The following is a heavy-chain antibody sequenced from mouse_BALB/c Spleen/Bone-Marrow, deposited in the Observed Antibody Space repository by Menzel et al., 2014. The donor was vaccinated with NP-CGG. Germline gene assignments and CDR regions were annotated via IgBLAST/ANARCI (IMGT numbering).Heavy chain of an antibody. D-gene: IGHD1-1*01. CDR3: TRSNYGYWYFDV. J-gene: IGHJ1*01. Sequence: QVQLQQSAAELVKPGASVKLSCKASRYTFSSYYMYWVKQRPGQGLEWIGEINPRNGGTKFNEKFKSKATLTVDKSSSTAYMQLSSLTSEDSAVYYCTRSNYGYWYFDVWGAGTTVTVSS. CDR1: RYTFSSYY. CDR2: INPRNGGT. V-gene: IGHV1S81*02.